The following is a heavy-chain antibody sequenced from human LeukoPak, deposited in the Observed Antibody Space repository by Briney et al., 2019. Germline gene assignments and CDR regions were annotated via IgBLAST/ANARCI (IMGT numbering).Heavy chain of an antibody. J-gene: IGHJ6*04. Sequence: GGSLRLSCAASGFTFSNYWMNWVRQAPGKGLEWVANIKQDGSETYYVDSVKGRSTISRDNAKNSLYLQMNSLRAEDTAVYYCAELGITMIGGVWGKGTTVTIPS. V-gene: IGHV3-7*01. CDR3: AELGITMIGGV. CDR2: IKQDGSET. D-gene: IGHD3-10*02. CDR1: GFTFSNYW.